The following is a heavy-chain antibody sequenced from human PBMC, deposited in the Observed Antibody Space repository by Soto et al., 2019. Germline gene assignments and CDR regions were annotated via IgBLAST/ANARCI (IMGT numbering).Heavy chain of an antibody. V-gene: IGHV1-18*01. Sequence: ASVKVSCKASGYTFTSYGISWVRQAPGQGLEWMGWISAYNGNTNYAQKLQGRVTMTTDTSTSTAYMELRSLRSDDTAVYYCARDLPYDYVWGSYRYTGPPPSEPDYWGQGTPVTVSS. CDR2: ISAYNGNT. J-gene: IGHJ4*02. D-gene: IGHD3-16*02. CDR1: GYTFTSYG. CDR3: ARDLPYDYVWGSYRYTGPPPSEPDY.